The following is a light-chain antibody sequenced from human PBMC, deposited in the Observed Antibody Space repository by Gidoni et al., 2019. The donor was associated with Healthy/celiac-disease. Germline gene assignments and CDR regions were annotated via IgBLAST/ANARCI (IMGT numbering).Light chain of an antibody. CDR2: GAS. J-gene: IGKJ1*01. V-gene: IGKV3-15*01. CDR3: QQYNNWLPCT. Sequence: ELVMTQSQATLSVSPGERATLSCRASQSLSSNLAWYQQKPGQAPRLLIYGASTRATGIPARFSGSGSGTEFTLTISSLQSEDFAVYYCQQYNNWLPCTFGQXTKVEIK. CDR1: QSLSSN.